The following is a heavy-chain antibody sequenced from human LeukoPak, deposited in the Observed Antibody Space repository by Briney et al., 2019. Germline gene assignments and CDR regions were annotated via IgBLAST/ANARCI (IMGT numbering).Heavy chain of an antibody. J-gene: IGHJ4*02. D-gene: IGHD3-10*01. Sequence: GGSLRLSCAASGFTFSRNYMSWVRQAPGKGLEWVSVIYSGGTTYYADSVKGRFTISRDNSKNTLYLQMNSLRVEDTAVYYCASAVLVRGVMIFDYWGQGTLVTVS. V-gene: IGHV3-66*01. CDR2: IYSGGTT. CDR1: GFTFSRNY. CDR3: ASAVLVRGVMIFDY.